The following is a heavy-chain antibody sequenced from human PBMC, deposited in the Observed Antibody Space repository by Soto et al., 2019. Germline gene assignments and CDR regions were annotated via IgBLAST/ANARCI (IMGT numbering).Heavy chain of an antibody. V-gene: IGHV3-23*01. J-gene: IGHJ4*02. D-gene: IGHD3-22*01. Sequence: GGSLRLSCAASGFTFSNYAMSWVRQAPGKGLEWVSAISGSGGSTYYADSVKGRFTISRDNSKNTLYLQMNSLRAEDTAVYYCASENYYDSSGPAFDYWGQGTLVTVSS. CDR3: ASENYYDSSGPAFDY. CDR2: ISGSGGST. CDR1: GFTFSNYA.